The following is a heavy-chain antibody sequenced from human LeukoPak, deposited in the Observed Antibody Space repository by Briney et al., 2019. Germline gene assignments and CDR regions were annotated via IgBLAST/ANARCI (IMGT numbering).Heavy chain of an antibody. CDR2: ISSSSYI. V-gene: IGHV3-21*04. CDR1: GFTFSSYS. D-gene: IGHD2-2*01. J-gene: IGHJ4*02. CDR3: AKDTHSSSTPNYFDY. Sequence: GGSLRLSCAASGFTFSSYSMNWVRQAPGKGLEWVSSISSSSYIYYADSVKGRFTISRDNSKNTLYLQMNSLRVEDTAVYYCAKDTHSSSTPNYFDYWGQGTLVSVSS.